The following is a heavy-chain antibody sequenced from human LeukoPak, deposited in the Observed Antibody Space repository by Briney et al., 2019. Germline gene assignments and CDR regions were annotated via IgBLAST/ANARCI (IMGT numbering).Heavy chain of an antibody. Sequence: GGSLRLSCAASGFTFSSYEMNWVRQAPGKGLEWVSYISTTGSSIYYADPVKGRLTISRDNVKNLLYLQMNSLRAEDTAVYYCARVQRGIAVALDYWGQGTLATVSS. CDR2: ISTTGSSI. D-gene: IGHD6-19*01. CDR1: GFTFSSYE. J-gene: IGHJ4*02. CDR3: ARVQRGIAVALDY. V-gene: IGHV3-48*03.